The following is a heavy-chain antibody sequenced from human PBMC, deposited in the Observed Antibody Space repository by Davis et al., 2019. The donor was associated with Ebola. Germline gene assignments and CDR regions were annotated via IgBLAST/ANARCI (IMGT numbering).Heavy chain of an antibody. Sequence: PSETLSLTCAVYGGSFSGYYWSWIRQPPGKGLEWIGEINQSGSTNYNPSLKSRVTISVDTSKNQFSLKLSSVTAADTAVYYCAHKYSSSWYSWFDPWGQGTLVTVSS. CDR3: AHKYSSSWYSWFDP. CDR1: GGSFSGYY. CDR2: INQSGST. J-gene: IGHJ5*02. V-gene: IGHV4-34*01. D-gene: IGHD6-13*01.